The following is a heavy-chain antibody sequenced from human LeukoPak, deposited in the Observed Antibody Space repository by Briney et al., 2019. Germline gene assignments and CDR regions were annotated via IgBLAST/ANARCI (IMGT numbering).Heavy chain of an antibody. D-gene: IGHD6-19*01. V-gene: IGHV3-15*01. J-gene: IGHJ4*02. CDR3: ATVQWPN. CDR2: IKSKTDGRTT. Sequence: PGGSLRLSCAASGFTFSNGWMNWVRQAPGKRLEWVGRIKSKTDGRTTDYAAPVKGRFTISRDDSKNTLYLQMNSLKTEDTGVYYCATVQWPNWGQGTLVTVSS. CDR1: GFTFSNGW.